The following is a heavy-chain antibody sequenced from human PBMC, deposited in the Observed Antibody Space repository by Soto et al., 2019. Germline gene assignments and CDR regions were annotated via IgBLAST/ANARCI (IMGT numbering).Heavy chain of an antibody. CDR1: GGSISSGGYY. CDR3: ARDSSGYSYGSNWFDP. Sequence: QVQLRESGPGLVKPSQTLSLTCTVSGGSISSGGYYWSWIRQHPGKGLEWIGYIYYSGSTYYNPSLKSRVTISVDTSKNQFSLKLSSVTAADTAVYYCARDSSGYSYGSNWFDPWGQGTLVTVSS. D-gene: IGHD5-18*01. J-gene: IGHJ5*02. CDR2: IYYSGST. V-gene: IGHV4-31*03.